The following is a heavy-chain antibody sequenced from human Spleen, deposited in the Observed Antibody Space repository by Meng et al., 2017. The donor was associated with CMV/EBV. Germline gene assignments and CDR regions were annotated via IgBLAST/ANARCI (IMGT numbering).Heavy chain of an antibody. CDR1: GYTFTSYD. J-gene: IGHJ4*02. CDR3: AREGFDSGRAQKACDY. CDR2: MNPNSGNT. Sequence: ASVKVSCKASGYTFTSYDINWVRQATGQGLEWMGWMNPNSGNTGYAQKFQGRVTMTEDTSTDTAYMELSSLRSEDTAVYYCAREGFDSGRAQKACDYWGQGTLVTVSS. D-gene: IGHD3-10*01. V-gene: IGHV1-8*02.